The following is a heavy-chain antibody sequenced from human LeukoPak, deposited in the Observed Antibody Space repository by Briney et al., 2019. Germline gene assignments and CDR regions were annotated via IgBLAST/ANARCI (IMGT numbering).Heavy chain of an antibody. Sequence: SETLSLTCTVSGGSISSYYWSWIRQPPGKGLEWIGYIYYSGSTNYNPSLKSRVTISVDTPKNQFSLKLSSVTAADTAVYYCARDNWNYGSSMDVWGQGTTVTVSS. V-gene: IGHV4-59*01. CDR3: ARDNWNYGSSMDV. J-gene: IGHJ6*02. CDR2: IYYSGST. D-gene: IGHD1-7*01. CDR1: GGSISSYY.